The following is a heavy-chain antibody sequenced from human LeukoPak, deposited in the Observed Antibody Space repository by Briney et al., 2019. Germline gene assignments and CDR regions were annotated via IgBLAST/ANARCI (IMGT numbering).Heavy chain of an antibody. D-gene: IGHD3-10*01. CDR1: GFTFTSSA. CDR2: IVVGSGNT. J-gene: IGHJ4*02. Sequence: SVKVSCKASGFTFTSSAMQWVRQARGQRLEWIGWIVVGSGNTNYAQKFQERVTITRDMSTSTAYMELSSLRSEDTGVYYCAAVVGWFGDGGTTHFDYWGQGTLVTVSS. CDR3: AAVVGWFGDGGTTHFDY. V-gene: IGHV1-58*02.